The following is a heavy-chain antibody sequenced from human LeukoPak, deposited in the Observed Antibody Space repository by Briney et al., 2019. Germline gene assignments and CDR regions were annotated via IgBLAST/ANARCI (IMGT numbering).Heavy chain of an antibody. CDR2: INGDGSYT. CDR3: ARDKSEYDSSGRGDY. Sequence: GGSLRLSCAASGFAFSSYWMHRVRQVPGKGLVWLSRINGDGSYTKYADSVKGRFTISRDNAQNTLFLQMNSLSAEDTAVYFCARDKSEYDSSGRGDYWGQGTLVTVSS. J-gene: IGHJ4*02. V-gene: IGHV3-74*03. D-gene: IGHD3-22*01. CDR1: GFAFSSYW.